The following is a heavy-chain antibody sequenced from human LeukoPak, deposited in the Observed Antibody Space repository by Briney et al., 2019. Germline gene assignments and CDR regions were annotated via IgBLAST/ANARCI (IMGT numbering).Heavy chain of an antibody. CDR1: GFIFDDYG. Sequence: PGGSLRLSCAASGFIFDDYGMSWVRQAPGKGLEWVSGINWNGGSTAYADSVKGRFTISRDNAKNSLYLQMSSLRAEDTAVYYCATETNGRHYDYWGQGTLLTVSS. CDR2: INWNGGST. J-gene: IGHJ4*02. V-gene: IGHV3-20*04. CDR3: ATETNGRHYDY. D-gene: IGHD1-14*01.